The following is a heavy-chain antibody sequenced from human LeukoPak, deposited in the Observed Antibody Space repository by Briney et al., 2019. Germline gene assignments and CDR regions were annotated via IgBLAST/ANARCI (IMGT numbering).Heavy chain of an antibody. J-gene: IGHJ4*02. Sequence: SETLSLTCAVSGGSISRGVYSWSWIRQPPGKGLEWIGYIYHSGSTYYNPSLKCRVTISVDRSKNQFSLKLSSVTAADTGVYYCARVPRYGDYGVFYFDYWGQGTLVTVSS. V-gene: IGHV4-30-2*01. CDR2: IYHSGST. D-gene: IGHD4-17*01. CDR1: GGSISRGVYS. CDR3: ARVPRYGDYGVFYFDY.